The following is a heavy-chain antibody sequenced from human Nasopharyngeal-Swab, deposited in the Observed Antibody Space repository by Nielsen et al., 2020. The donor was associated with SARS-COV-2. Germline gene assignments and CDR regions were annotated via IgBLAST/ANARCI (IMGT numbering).Heavy chain of an antibody. Sequence: WIRQPPGKGLEWIGEINHSGSTNYNPSLKSRVTISVDTSNNQFSLKLSSVTAADTAVHYCARGSRSGINNYSSGWYFFDYWGQGALVTVSS. J-gene: IGHJ4*02. V-gene: IGHV4-34*01. CDR3: ARGSRSGINNYSSGWYFFDY. D-gene: IGHD6-19*01. CDR2: INHSGST.